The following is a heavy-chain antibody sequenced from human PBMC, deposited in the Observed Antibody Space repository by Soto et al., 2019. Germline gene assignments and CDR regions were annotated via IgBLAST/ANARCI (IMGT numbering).Heavy chain of an antibody. Sequence: LRLSCAASGFIFTRYSMNWVRQAPGKGLEWVSSISSTTNYIYYGDSMKGRFTISRDNAKNSLYLEMNSLRAEDTAVYYCARESEDLTSNFDYWGQGTLVTVSS. V-gene: IGHV3-21*06. CDR3: ARESEDLTSNFDY. CDR1: GFIFTRYS. J-gene: IGHJ4*02. CDR2: ISSTTNYI.